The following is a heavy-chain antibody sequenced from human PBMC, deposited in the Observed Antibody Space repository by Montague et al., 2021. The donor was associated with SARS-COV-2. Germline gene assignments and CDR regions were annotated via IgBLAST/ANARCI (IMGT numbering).Heavy chain of an antibody. V-gene: IGHV3-15*01. CDR2: IKSKADGGTT. CDR1: GFTFNNAW. Sequence: SLRLSCAASGFTFNNAWMTWVRQAPGKGLEWVGRIKSKADGGTTDYAAPVKGRFTISRDDSRNTLYLQMMSLKTEDTAVYYCLTDLLWTLEVEEPWDWGQGTLVTVSS. J-gene: IGHJ4*02. D-gene: IGHD1-1*01. CDR3: LTDLLWTLEVEEPWD.